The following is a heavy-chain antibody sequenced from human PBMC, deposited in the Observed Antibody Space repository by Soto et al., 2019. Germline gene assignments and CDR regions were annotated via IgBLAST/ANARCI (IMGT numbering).Heavy chain of an antibody. V-gene: IGHV3-30-3*01. D-gene: IGHD6-13*01. CDR2: ISYDGSNK. CDR3: ARDLGIAAAGGYDY. Sequence: QVQLVESGGGVVQPGRSLRLSCAASGFTFSSYAMHWVRQAPGKGLEWVAVISYDGSNKYYADSVKGRFTISRDNSKNTLYLQMNSLRAEDTAVYYCARDLGIAAAGGYDYWGQGTLVTVSS. J-gene: IGHJ4*02. CDR1: GFTFSSYA.